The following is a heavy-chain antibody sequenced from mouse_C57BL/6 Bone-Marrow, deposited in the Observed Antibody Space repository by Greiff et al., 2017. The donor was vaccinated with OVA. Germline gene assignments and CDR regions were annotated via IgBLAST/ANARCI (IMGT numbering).Heavy chain of an antibody. CDR3: APQLRLLFAY. V-gene: IGHV14-3*01. CDR1: GFTIKNTY. CDR2: IDPANGNT. J-gene: IGHJ3*01. D-gene: IGHD3-2*02. Sequence: VQLQQSVAELVRPGASVKLSCTASGFTIKNTYMHWVKQRPEQGLEWIGRIDPANGNTKYAPKFQGKATITADTSSNTAYLQLSSLTSEDTAIFYCAPQLRLLFAYWGQGTLVTVSA.